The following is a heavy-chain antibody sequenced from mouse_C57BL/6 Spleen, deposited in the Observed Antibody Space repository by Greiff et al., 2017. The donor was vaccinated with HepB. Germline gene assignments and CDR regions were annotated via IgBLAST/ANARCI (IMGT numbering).Heavy chain of an antibody. CDR2: INPSNGGT. V-gene: IGHV1-53*01. D-gene: IGHD3-2*02. CDR1: GYTFTSYW. CDR3: ALDSSGYGALDY. Sequence: QVQLQQPGTELVKPGASVKLSCKASGYTFTSYWMHWVKQRPGQGLEWIGNINPSNGGTNCNEKFKSKATLTVDKSSSTAYMQLSSLTSEDSAVYYCALDSSGYGALDYWGQGTSVTVPS. J-gene: IGHJ4*01.